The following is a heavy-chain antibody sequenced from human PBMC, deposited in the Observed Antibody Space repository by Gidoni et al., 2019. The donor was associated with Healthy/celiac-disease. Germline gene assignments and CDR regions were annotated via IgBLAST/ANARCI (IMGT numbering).Heavy chain of an antibody. CDR2: ISSSGSYI. J-gene: IGHJ6*02. CDR1: GFTFSSYS. D-gene: IGHD4-17*01. CDR3: ARDRGIGNDYGDFYGMDV. Sequence: EVQLVESGGGLVKPGGSLRLSCAASGFTFSSYSLNWVRQAPGKGLEWVSSISSSGSYIYYADSVKGRFTISRDNAKNSLYLQMNSLRAEDTAVYYCARDRGIGNDYGDFYGMDVWGQGTTVTVSS. V-gene: IGHV3-21*01.